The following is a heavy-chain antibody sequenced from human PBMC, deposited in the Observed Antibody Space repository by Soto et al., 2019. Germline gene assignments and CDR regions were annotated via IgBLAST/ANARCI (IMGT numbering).Heavy chain of an antibody. CDR3: ARDLDRYCSGGSCYSGPDY. J-gene: IGHJ4*02. Sequence: GASVKVSCKASGYTFTSYGVSWVRQAPGQGLEWMGWISAYNGNTNCAQKLQGRVTMTTDTSTSTAYMELRGLRSDDTAVYYCARDLDRYCSGGSCYSGPDYWGQGTLVTVSS. CDR1: GYTFTSYG. D-gene: IGHD2-15*01. V-gene: IGHV1-18*01. CDR2: ISAYNGNT.